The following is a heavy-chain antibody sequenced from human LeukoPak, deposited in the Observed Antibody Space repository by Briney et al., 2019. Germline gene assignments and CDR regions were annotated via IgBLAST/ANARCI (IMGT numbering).Heavy chain of an antibody. CDR3: AGETGTTWYYDYGIDV. CDR2: TYYRSKWYN. CDR1: GDSVSSNSAA. Sequence: SQTLSLTCAISGDSVSSNSAAWNWIRQSPSRGLEWLGRTYYRSKWYNDYAVSVKSRITINPDTSKNQFSLQLNSVTPEDTAVYYCAGETGTTWYYDYGIDVWGQGTTVTVSS. J-gene: IGHJ6*02. D-gene: IGHD1-14*01. V-gene: IGHV6-1*01.